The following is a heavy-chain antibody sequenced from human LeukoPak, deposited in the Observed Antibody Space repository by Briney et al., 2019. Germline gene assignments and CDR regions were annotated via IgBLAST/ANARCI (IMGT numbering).Heavy chain of an antibody. D-gene: IGHD2-8*01. CDR2: ISAYNGYT. CDR1: GYTFTNYY. V-gene: IGHV1-18*01. CDR3: ARDGRRYCTNGVCSFMDV. Sequence: GASVKVSCKASGYTFTNYYITWVRQAPGQGLEWMGWISAYNGYTNYAQKLQGRVTMTTDTSTSTAYMELRSLRSDDTAVYYCARDGRRYCTNGVCSFMDVWGKGTTVTVSS. J-gene: IGHJ6*03.